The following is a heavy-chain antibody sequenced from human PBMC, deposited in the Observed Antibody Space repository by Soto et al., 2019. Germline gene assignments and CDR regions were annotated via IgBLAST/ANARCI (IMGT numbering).Heavy chain of an antibody. CDR3: ARSAATSLDTAMISLNNFDY. CDR2: INPSGGST. Sequence: QVQLVQSGAEVKKPGASVKVSCKASGYTFTSYYMHWVRQAPGQGLEWMGIINPSGGSTSYAQKFQGRVTMTRDTSTSTVYMELSRLRSEDTAVYYCARSAATSLDTAMISLNNFDYWGQGTLVTVSS. V-gene: IGHV1-46*03. J-gene: IGHJ4*02. D-gene: IGHD5-18*01. CDR1: GYTFTSYY.